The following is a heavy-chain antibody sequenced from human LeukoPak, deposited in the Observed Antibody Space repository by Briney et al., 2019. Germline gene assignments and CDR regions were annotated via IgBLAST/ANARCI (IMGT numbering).Heavy chain of an antibody. V-gene: IGHV4-39*02. CDR2: IYYSGST. D-gene: IGHD3-9*01. CDR3: AREKPFQYDILTGYRHPHYYMDV. CDR1: GGSINSSSDY. J-gene: IGHJ6*03. Sequence: SETLSLTCTVSGGSINSSSDYWGWIRQPPGKGLEWIGSIYYSGSTYYNPSLKSRVTISVDTSMNQFSLKLRSVTAADTAVYYCAREKPFQYDILTGYRHPHYYMDVWGKGTTVTVSS.